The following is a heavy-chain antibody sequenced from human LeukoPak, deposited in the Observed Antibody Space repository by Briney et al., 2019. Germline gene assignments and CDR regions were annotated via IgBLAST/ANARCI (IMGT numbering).Heavy chain of an antibody. V-gene: IGHV1-8*03. J-gene: IGHJ6*03. CDR2: MNPNSGNT. CDR1: GYTFTSYD. D-gene: IGHD3-3*01. Sequence: ASVKVSCKASGYTFTSYDINWVRQATGQGLEWMGWMNPNSGNTGYAQKFQGRVTITRNTSISTAYMELSSLRSEDTAVYYCARGKVYFWSGYSGYMDVWGKGTTVTVSS. CDR3: ARGKVYFWSGYSGYMDV.